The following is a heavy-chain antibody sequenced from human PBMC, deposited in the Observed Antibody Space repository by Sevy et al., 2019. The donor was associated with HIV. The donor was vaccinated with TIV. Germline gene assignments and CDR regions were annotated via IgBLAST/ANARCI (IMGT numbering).Heavy chain of an antibody. CDR3: AKDSGDGYNPFDY. CDR1: GFTFSSYG. J-gene: IGHJ4*02. Sequence: GGSLRLSCAASGFTFSSYGMHWVRQAPGKGLEWVAVISYDGSNKYSADSVRGRFTISRDNSKNSLYLQMNSLGTEETAVYYCAKDSGDGYNPFDYWGQGTLVTVSS. V-gene: IGHV3-30*18. CDR2: ISYDGSNK. D-gene: IGHD5-12*01.